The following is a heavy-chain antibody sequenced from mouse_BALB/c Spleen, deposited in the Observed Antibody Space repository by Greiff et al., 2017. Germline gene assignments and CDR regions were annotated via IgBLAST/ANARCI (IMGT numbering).Heavy chain of an antibody. Sequence: QVQLKQPGAELVKPGASVKLSCKASGYTFTSYWMHWVKQRPGQGLEWIGEIDPSDSYTNYNHKFKGKATLTVDKSSSTAYMQLSSLTSEDSAVYYCARSRDYDDFAYWGQGTLVTVSA. D-gene: IGHD2-4*01. CDR1: GYTFTSYW. V-gene: IGHV1-69*02. CDR2: IDPSDSYT. CDR3: ARSRDYDDFAY. J-gene: IGHJ3*01.